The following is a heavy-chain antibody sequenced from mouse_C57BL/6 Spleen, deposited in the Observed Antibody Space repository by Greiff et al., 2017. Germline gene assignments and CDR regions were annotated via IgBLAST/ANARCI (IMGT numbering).Heavy chain of an antibody. J-gene: IGHJ4*01. V-gene: IGHV14-4*01. CDR2: IDPENGDT. CDR3: TTGYYDYDGYAMDY. D-gene: IGHD2-4*01. Sequence: VQLQQSGAELVRPGASVKLSCTASGFNIKDDYMHWVKQRPEQGLEWIGWIDPENGDTAYASKFQGKATITTATSSNTAYLQLSSLTSEDTAVYYCTTGYYDYDGYAMDYWGQGTSVTVSS. CDR1: GFNIKDDY.